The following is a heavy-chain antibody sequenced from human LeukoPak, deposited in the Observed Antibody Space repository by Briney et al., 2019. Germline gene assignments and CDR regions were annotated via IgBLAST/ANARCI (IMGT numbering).Heavy chain of an antibody. D-gene: IGHD1-14*01. J-gene: IGHJ3*02. Sequence: NSSETLSLTRTVSGGSISGYYWSWIRQAPGKGLDWIGYTHYSGSTNYNPSIKSRVTISVDTSKNQFSLKLSSVTAADTAVYYCARSIEPFDAFDIWGQGTMVTVSS. CDR2: THYSGST. CDR3: ARSIEPFDAFDI. V-gene: IGHV4-59*08. CDR1: GGSISGYY.